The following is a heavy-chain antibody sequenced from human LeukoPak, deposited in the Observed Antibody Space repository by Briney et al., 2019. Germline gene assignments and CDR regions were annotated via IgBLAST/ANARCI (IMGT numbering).Heavy chain of an antibody. J-gene: IGHJ4*02. CDR2: ISSSSSYI. CDR3: ATVSEY. CDR1: GFTFSSYS. V-gene: IGHV3-21*01. D-gene: IGHD1-1*01. Sequence: PGGSLRLSCAASGFTFSSYSMNWVRQAPGKGLEWVSSISSSSSYIYHADSVKGRFTISRDNAKNTVDLQMNGLRAEDTTVYYCATVSEYWGQGTLVTVSS.